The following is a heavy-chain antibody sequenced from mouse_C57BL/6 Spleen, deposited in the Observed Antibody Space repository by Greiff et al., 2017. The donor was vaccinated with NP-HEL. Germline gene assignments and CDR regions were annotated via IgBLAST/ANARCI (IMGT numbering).Heavy chain of an antibody. V-gene: IGHV1-55*01. J-gene: IGHJ2*01. D-gene: IGHD1-1*01. CDR2: IYPGSGST. Sequence: VQLQQPGAELVKPGASVKMSCKASGYTFTSYWITWVKQRPGQGLEWIGDIYPGSGSTNYNEKFKSKATLTVDTSSSTAYMQLSSLTSEDSAVYYCARGDTTAVARYFDYWGQGTTLTVSS. CDR1: GYTFTSYW. CDR3: ARGDTTAVARYFDY.